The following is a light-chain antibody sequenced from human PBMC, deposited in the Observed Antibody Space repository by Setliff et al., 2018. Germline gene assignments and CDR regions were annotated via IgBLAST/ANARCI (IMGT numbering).Light chain of an antibody. CDR2: EVS. Sequence: QSVLTQPPSASGSPGQSVTISCTGTSSDVGGYDYVSWYQQHPGKAPKLLIYEVSTRPSGVPDRFSGSKSGNTASLTVSGLQAEDEADYYCSAYAGSNNWGVFGTGTKVT. V-gene: IGLV2-8*01. CDR3: SAYAGSNNWGV. CDR1: SSDVGGYDY. J-gene: IGLJ1*01.